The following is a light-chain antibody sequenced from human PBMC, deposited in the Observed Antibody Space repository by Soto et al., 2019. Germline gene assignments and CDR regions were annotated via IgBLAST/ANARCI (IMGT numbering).Light chain of an antibody. CDR1: QSISSW. CDR2: DAS. J-gene: IGKJ1*01. V-gene: IGKV1-5*01. CDR3: QQYNSYVWT. Sequence: DIQMTQSPSTLSASVGDRVTITCRASQSISSWLAWYQQKPGKAPKLLIYDASSLESGVPSRFSGSGSGTEFTLTISSLQPDDFATYYCQQYNSYVWTFGQGTKVELK.